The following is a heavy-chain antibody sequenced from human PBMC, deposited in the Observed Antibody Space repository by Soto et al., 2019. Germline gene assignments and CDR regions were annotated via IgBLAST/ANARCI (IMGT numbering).Heavy chain of an antibody. V-gene: IGHV3-53*01. J-gene: IGHJ4*02. D-gene: IGHD6-13*01. CDR2: IYSGGNA. Sequence: GGSLRLSCAASGFTVSNNYMSWVRQAPGKGLEWVSLIYSGGNAHYADSVKGRFTISRDNSKNTLFLQMNSLRVEDTAVYYCARDPPGIAASGAGGWGQGTLVTVSS. CDR3: ARDPPGIAASGAGG. CDR1: GFTVSNNY.